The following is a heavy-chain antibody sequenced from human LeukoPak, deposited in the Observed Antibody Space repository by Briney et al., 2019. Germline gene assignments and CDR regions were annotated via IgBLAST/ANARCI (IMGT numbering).Heavy chain of an antibody. V-gene: IGHV1-2*02. Sequence: GASVKVSCKASGYTFTGYYMHWVRQAPGQGLEWMGWINANSGGTNYAQKFQGRVTMTRDTSISTAYMELSRLRSDDTAVYYCARDGGGYCSGGSCYVADWFDPWGQGTLVTVSS. J-gene: IGHJ5*02. CDR3: ARDGGGYCSGGSCYVADWFDP. CDR2: INANSGGT. CDR1: GYTFTGYY. D-gene: IGHD2-15*01.